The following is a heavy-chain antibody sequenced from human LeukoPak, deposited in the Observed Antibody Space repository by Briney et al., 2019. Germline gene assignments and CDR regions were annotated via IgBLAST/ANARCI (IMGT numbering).Heavy chain of an antibody. D-gene: IGHD3-22*01. CDR3: ANSPYDSSGYYYFDY. CDR2: IKQDGSEK. CDR1: GFTFSSYW. V-gene: IGHV3-7*03. J-gene: IGHJ4*02. Sequence: GGSLRLSCAASGFTFSSYWMSWVRQAPGKGLEWVANIKQDGSEKYYVDSVKGRFTISRDNAKNSLYLQMNSLRAEDTAVYYCANSPYDSSGYYYFDYWGQGTLVTVSS.